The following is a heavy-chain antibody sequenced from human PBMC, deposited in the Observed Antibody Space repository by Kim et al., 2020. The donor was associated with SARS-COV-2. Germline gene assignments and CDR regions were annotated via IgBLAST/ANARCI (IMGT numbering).Heavy chain of an antibody. V-gene: IGHV3-30*02. CDR3: AKGLEVGYSGYDPGNYIDY. Sequence: GRFTISRDNSKNTLYLQMNSLRAEDTAVYYCAKGLEVGYSGYDPGNYIDYWGQGTLVTVSS. J-gene: IGHJ4*02. D-gene: IGHD5-12*01.